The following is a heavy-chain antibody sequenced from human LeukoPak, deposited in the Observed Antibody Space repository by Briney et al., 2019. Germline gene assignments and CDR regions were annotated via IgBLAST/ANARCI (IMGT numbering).Heavy chain of an antibody. Sequence: PSETLSHTCTVSGGSIISSSYYRGWIRQPPGKGLEWIGSIYYSGSTYYNPSLKSRVTISVDTSKNQFSLKLSSVTAADTAVYYCARVGYCSGVNCYSAQRPFDYWGQGTLVTVSS. J-gene: IGHJ4*02. CDR3: ARVGYCSGVNCYSAQRPFDY. V-gene: IGHV4-39*01. CDR1: GGSIISSSYY. CDR2: IYYSGST. D-gene: IGHD2-15*01.